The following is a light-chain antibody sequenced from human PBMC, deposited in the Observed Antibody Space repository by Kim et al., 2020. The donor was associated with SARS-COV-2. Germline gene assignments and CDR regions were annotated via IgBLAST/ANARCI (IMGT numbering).Light chain of an antibody. CDR2: DDI. CDR3: QSYDDNNHVV. V-gene: IGLV6-57*03. J-gene: IGLJ2*01. Sequence: KTIASSCTRRSRSSATTYGQWDQQRPCSAPTTVIYDDIDRPSGVPDRFSGFVDSSSNAASLIISGLKTEDEADYYCQSYDDNNHVVFGGGTQLTVL. CDR1: SRSSATTY.